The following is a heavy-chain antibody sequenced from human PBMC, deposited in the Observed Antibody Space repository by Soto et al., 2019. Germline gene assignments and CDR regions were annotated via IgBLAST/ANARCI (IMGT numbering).Heavy chain of an antibody. V-gene: IGHV4-31*03. CDR3: ARASLGYCSSTSCRSNWFDP. CDR1: GGSIRSGGYY. CDR2: IYYSGST. J-gene: IGHJ5*02. D-gene: IGHD2-2*01. Sequence: QVQLQESGPGLVKPSQTLSLTCTVSGGSIRSGGYYWNWIRQHPGKGLEWSGYIYYSGSTYYNPSLKSRVTIAVDTSKNQFSLKLSSVTAADTAVYYCARASLGYCSSTSCRSNWFDPWGQGTLVTVSS.